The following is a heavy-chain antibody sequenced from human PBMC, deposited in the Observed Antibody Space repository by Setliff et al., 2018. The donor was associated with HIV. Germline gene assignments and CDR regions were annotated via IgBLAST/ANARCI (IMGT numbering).Heavy chain of an antibody. CDR3: ARSLLPSITVAGTIGY. CDR1: VGSFSGHY. J-gene: IGHJ4*02. D-gene: IGHD6-19*01. CDR2: IHTSGNA. V-gene: IGHV4-59*10. Sequence: SETLSLTCAVYVGSFSGHYWSWIRQPAGKGLEWIGHIHTSGNANYNPSLNSRVTISVDTSKNHFSLKLSSVTAADTAVYYCARSLLPSITVAGTIGYWGQGSLVTVSS.